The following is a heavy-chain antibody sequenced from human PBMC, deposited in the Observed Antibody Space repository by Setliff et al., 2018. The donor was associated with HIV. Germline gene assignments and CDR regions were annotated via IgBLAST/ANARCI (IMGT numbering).Heavy chain of an antibody. D-gene: IGHD3-3*01. CDR1: GHTFTGYY. V-gene: IGHV1-18*04. CDR2: ISTFDRSI. Sequence: ASVKVSCKASGHTFTGYYMHWVRQAPGQGLEWMGWISTFDRSINYDDKFEGRITMTTDTSTSTAYMELRGLISDDTAVYFCARAPRIFPEFDNPHPHFDHWGQGTLVTVSS. CDR3: ARAPRIFPEFDNPHPHFDH. J-gene: IGHJ4*02.